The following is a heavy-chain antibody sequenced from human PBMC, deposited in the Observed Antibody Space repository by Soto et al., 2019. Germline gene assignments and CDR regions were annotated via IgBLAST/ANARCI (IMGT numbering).Heavy chain of an antibody. D-gene: IGHD3-16*01. CDR1: GLTFSAFS. CDR2: VSGNSFTI. V-gene: IGHV3-23*01. CDR3: ATGLGNPSYFAY. J-gene: IGHJ4*02. Sequence: EVQMLASGGGVVQPGGSLRLSCAVSGLTFSAFSMSWVRQAPGKGLEWVSIVSGNSFTIEYADSVKGRFTISRDNSKNILDLQMNNLRAEDTAVYNCATGLGNPSYFAYWGQGTQVTVSS.